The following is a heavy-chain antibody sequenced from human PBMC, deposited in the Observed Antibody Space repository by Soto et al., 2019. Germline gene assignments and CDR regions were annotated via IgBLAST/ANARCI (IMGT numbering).Heavy chain of an antibody. D-gene: IGHD6-19*01. CDR2: INPNSGGT. CDR3: AKSGSSGWYGWFDP. J-gene: IGHJ5*01. V-gene: IGHV1-2*02. Sequence: GASVKVSCKASGYTFTGYYMHWVRQAPGQGLGWMGWINPNSGGTNYAQKFQGRLTITKDTSKNQVVLTMTNMDPVDTATYYCAKSGSSGWYGWFDPWGPGTMVTVSS. CDR1: GYTFTGYY.